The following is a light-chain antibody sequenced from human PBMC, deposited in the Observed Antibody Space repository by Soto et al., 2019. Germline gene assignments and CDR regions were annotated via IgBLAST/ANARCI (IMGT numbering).Light chain of an antibody. CDR3: RSYTSSSTLLYV. Sequence: QSVLTQPASVSGSPGQSITISCTGTSSDVGGYNYVSWYQQHPGKAPKLMIYDVSNRPSGVSNRFSGSKSGNTASLTISGLQAEDEAEYYCRSYTSSSTLLYVFGTGTKVTVL. CDR2: DVS. CDR1: SSDVGGYNY. V-gene: IGLV2-14*01. J-gene: IGLJ1*01.